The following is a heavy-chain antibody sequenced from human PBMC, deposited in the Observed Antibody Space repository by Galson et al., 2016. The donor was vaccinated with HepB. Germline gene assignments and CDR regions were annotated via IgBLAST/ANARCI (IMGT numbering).Heavy chain of an antibody. J-gene: IGHJ4*02. Sequence: SVKVSCKASGFTFINYYLHWVRQAPGQGLEWMGKINPSGDRSTYAQIFQGRVTVTEDTSTDTAYMELSSLKSEDTAVYYCVTGFNWNYRPFDYWGQGTLVTVSS. CDR2: INPSGDRS. V-gene: IGHV1-46*01. D-gene: IGHD1-7*01. CDR1: GFTFINYY. CDR3: VTGFNWNYRPFDY.